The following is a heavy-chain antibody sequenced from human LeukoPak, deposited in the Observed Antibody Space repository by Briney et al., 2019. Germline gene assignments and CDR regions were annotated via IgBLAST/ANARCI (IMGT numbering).Heavy chain of an antibody. V-gene: IGHV1-2*06. CDR1: GYTFTGYY. CDR2: INPNSGGA. J-gene: IGHJ4*02. D-gene: IGHD4-17*01. Sequence: GASVKVSCKASGYTFTGYYMHWVRQAPGQGLEWMGRINPNSGGANYAQKFQGRVTMTRDTSISTAYMELSRLRSDDTAVYYCAREGRSGYGDYYFGYWGQGTLVTVSS. CDR3: AREGRSGYGDYYFGY.